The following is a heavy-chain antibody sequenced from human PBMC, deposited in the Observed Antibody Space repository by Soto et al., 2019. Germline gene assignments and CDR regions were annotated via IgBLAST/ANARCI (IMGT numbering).Heavy chain of an antibody. CDR1: GYTFTDYW. Sequence: LKISCKGSGYTFTDYWIGWVRQLPVKGLEWMGIIYPGDSDTRYSPSFQGKVTITVDKSTNTAYLQWNTLRASDTAIYSCPIHIRNFRFYCYAMGVWGQGSTVT. CDR2: IYPGDSDT. D-gene: IGHD2-21*01. J-gene: IGHJ6*02. CDR3: PIHIRNFRFYCYAMGV. V-gene: IGHV5-51*01.